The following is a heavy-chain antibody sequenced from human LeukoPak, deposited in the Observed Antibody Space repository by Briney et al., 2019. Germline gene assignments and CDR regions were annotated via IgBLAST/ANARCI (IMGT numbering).Heavy chain of an antibody. CDR2: ISAYNGNT. CDR3: ATAAEPFGELLW. CDR1: GYTFTSYG. D-gene: IGHD3-10*01. Sequence: AASVKVSCKASGYTFTSYGISWVRQAPGQGLEWMGWISAYNGNTNYAQKLQGRVTMTTDTSTSTAYMELSSLRSEDTAVYYCATAAEPFGELLWWGQGTLVTVSS. J-gene: IGHJ4*02. V-gene: IGHV1-18*01.